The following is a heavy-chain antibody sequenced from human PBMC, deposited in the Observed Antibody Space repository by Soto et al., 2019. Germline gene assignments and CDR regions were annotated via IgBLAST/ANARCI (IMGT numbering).Heavy chain of an antibody. Sequence: EVRLVESGGDLVQPGGSLRLSCAASGFTVSSNYMNWVRQAPGKGLEWVSGIYTGGSTYHADSVKGRFTISRDNSKNTLYLQMNSLRAEDTALYYCAREEGTEGPFDYWGQGTLVTVSS. CDR2: IYTGGST. J-gene: IGHJ4*02. CDR1: GFTVSSNY. CDR3: AREEGTEGPFDY. V-gene: IGHV3-66*01.